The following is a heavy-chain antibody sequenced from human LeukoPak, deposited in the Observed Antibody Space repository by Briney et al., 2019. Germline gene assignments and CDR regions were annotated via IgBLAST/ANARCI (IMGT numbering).Heavy chain of an antibody. Sequence: GALRLSCAASGFNFSRYSMKWVRQAPGEGLEGVSFISSSSSTIYYADSVKGRFTISRDNAKNSLYLQMNSLRAEDTAVYYCAKPSTIFGVVTLSYYFDYWGQGTLVTVSS. CDR1: GFNFSRYS. CDR3: AKPSTIFGVVTLSYYFDY. CDR2: ISSSSSTI. J-gene: IGHJ4*02. D-gene: IGHD3-3*01. V-gene: IGHV3-48*04.